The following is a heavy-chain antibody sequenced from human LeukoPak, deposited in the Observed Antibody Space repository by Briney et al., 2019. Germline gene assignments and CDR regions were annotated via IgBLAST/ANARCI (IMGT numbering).Heavy chain of an antibody. V-gene: IGHV4-59*08. J-gene: IGHJ4*02. D-gene: IGHD3-9*01. CDR3: ARYDILTGCFDY. CDR1: GRSISSYY. CDR2: IYYSGST. Sequence: SQSLSLTCTVYGRSISSYYWSWIRQPPGKGLEWIGHIYYSGSTNYNPSLKSRVSISVDTSKNQFSLNLSSVTAADTAVYYCARYDILTGCFDYWGQGTLVTVSS.